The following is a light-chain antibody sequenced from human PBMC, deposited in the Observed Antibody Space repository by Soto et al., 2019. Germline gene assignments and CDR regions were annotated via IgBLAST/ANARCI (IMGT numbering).Light chain of an antibody. CDR2: SAS. J-gene: IGKJ5*01. CDR3: QQSFSTPT. Sequence: DMQITQSPCSLSTSVGVRVTISCRASQRINIYLNWYRQKPGKAPELLIYSASNLQSGVPSRFSGSGSGTDFTLTISSLQPEDFATYYCQQSFSTPTFGQGTRLEN. V-gene: IGKV1-39*01. CDR1: QRINIY.